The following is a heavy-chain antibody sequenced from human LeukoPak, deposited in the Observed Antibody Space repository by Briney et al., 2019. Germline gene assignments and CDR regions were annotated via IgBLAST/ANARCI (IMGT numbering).Heavy chain of an antibody. D-gene: IGHD4-11*01. J-gene: IGHJ4*02. Sequence: GGSLRLSCAASGLTFRTYAMHWVRQAPGKGLEWVAVISYDGSNNYYADSVKGRFTISRDNSKNTLYLQMNSLRAEDTAVYYCARDNYGLDYWGQGTLVTVSS. CDR2: ISYDGSNN. CDR1: GLTFRTYA. V-gene: IGHV3-30-3*01. CDR3: ARDNYGLDY.